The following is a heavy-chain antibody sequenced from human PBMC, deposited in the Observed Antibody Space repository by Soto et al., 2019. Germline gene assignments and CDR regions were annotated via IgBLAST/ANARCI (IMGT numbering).Heavy chain of an antibody. CDR3: ARGLGICWYWGGYYGMDV. D-gene: IGHD6-13*01. V-gene: IGHV3-30-3*01. J-gene: IGHJ6*02. CDR2: ISYDGSNK. Sequence: GGSLRLSCAASGFTFSSYAMHWVRQAPGKGLEWVAVISYDGSNKYYADSVKGRFTISRDNSKNTLYLQMNSLRAEDTAVYYCARGLGICWYWGGYYGMDVWPQGTTVTVSS. CDR1: GFTFSSYA.